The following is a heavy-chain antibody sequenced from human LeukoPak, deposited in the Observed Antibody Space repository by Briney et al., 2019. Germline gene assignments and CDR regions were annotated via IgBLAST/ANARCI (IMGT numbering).Heavy chain of an antibody. Sequence: PSETLSLTCTVSGGSISSYYWNWMRQPPGKGLEWIGYIHYSGSTNYNPSLKSRVTISVDTTKHQYSLKLSYVTAADTAVYYCARGPTVTTDNWGQGTLVTVSS. CDR1: GGSISSYY. D-gene: IGHD4-17*01. CDR2: IHYSGST. CDR3: ARGPTVTTDN. J-gene: IGHJ4*02. V-gene: IGHV4-59*08.